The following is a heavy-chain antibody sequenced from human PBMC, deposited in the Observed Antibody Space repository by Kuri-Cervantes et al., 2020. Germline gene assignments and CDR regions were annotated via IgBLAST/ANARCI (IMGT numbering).Heavy chain of an antibody. V-gene: IGHV5-51*01. CDR2: IYPGDSDT. D-gene: IGHD3-3*01. CDR1: GYSFTSYW. CDR3: ARRYDFWSGHYSGYFDY. Sequence: KVSCKGSGYSFTSYWIGWVRQMPGKGLEWMGIIYPGDSDTRYSPSFQGQVTISADKSISTAYLQWSSLKASDTAMYYCARRYDFWSGHYSGYFDYWGQGTLVTVSS. J-gene: IGHJ4*02.